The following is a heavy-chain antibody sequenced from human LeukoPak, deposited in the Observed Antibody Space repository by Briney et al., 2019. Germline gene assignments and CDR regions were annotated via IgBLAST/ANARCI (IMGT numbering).Heavy chain of an antibody. V-gene: IGHV3-30*01. Sequence: GGSLRLSCAASGFTFSSYAMHWVRQAPGKGLERVAVISYDGSNKYYADSVKGRFTISRDNSKNKLYLQMNSLRAEDTAVYYFARDRKWELQYYMDVWGKGTTVTVSS. J-gene: IGHJ6*03. CDR1: GFTFSSYA. CDR3: ARDRKWELQYYMDV. D-gene: IGHD1-26*01. CDR2: ISYDGSNK.